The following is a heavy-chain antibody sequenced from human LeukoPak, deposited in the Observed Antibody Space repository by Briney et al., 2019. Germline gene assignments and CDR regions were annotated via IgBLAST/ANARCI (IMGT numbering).Heavy chain of an antibody. V-gene: IGHV1-69*04. Sequence: GASVKVSCKASGGTFSSYAISWVRQAPGQGLEWMGRIIPILGIANYAQKFQGRVTITADKSTSTAYMELSSLRSEDTAVYYCARVTTTVTTFNGMDVWGQGTTVTVSS. CDR3: ARVTTTVTTFNGMDV. CDR1: GGTFSSYA. J-gene: IGHJ6*02. D-gene: IGHD4-17*01. CDR2: IIPILGIA.